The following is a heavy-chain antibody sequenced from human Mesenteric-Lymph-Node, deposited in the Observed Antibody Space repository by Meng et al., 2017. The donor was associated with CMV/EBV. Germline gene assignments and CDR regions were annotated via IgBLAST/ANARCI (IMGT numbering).Heavy chain of an antibody. J-gene: IGHJ3*02. V-gene: IGHV3-9*01. CDR3: AKDKGSGWGGGPITFDI. CDR2: ISWNSGSI. Sequence: GGPLRLSCAASGFTFGAYAMHWVRQAPGKGLGWVSGISWNSGSIGYADSVKGRFTISRDNAKNTLYLKMNSLRAEETAWYYCAKDKGSGWGGGPITFDIWGQGTMVTVSS. CDR1: GFTFGAYA. D-gene: IGHD6-19*01.